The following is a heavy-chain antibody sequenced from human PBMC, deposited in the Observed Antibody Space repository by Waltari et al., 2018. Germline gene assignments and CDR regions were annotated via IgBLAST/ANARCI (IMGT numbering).Heavy chain of an antibody. Sequence: EMQLVESGGGLVQPGGSLRLSCAASGFTFSNYWMNWVRQAPGKGLGWVANIKQDGSETNYVDSVKGRFTISRDNAKNSLFLQMNSLSAGDTAVYFCATSYHLWGQGTLVTVSS. CDR1: GFTFSNYW. CDR2: IKQDGSET. V-gene: IGHV3-7*01. J-gene: IGHJ4*02. CDR3: ATSYHL. D-gene: IGHD3-3*02.